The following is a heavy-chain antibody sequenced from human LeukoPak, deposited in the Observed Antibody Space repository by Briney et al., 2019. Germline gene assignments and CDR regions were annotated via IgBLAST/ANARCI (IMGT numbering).Heavy chain of an antibody. D-gene: IGHD3-10*01. CDR2: INHSGST. CDR1: GGSFSGYY. Sequence: PSETLSLTCAVYGGSFSGYYWSWIRQPPGKGLEWIWEINHSGSTNYNPSLKSRVTISVDTSKNQFSLKLSSVTAADTAVYYCARGRGDYWGQGTLVTVSS. V-gene: IGHV4-34*01. CDR3: ARGRGDY. J-gene: IGHJ4*02.